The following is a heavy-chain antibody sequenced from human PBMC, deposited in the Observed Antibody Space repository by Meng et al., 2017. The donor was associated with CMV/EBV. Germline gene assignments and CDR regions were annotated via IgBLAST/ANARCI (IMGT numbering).Heavy chain of an antibody. CDR1: SSYS. CDR3: ARDLGGCSSTSCYKGWFDP. D-gene: IGHD2-2*02. CDR2: ISSSSSYI. J-gene: IGHJ5*02. Sequence: SSYSMNWVRQAPGKGLEWVSSISSSSSYIYYADSVKGRFTISRDNAKNSLYLQMNSLRAEDTAVYYCARDLGGCSSTSCYKGWFDPWGQGTLVTVS. V-gene: IGHV3-21*01.